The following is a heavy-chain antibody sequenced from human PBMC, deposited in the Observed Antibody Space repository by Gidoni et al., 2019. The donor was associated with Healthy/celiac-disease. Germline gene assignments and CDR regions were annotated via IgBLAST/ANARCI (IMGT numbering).Heavy chain of an antibody. CDR2: VYYSGST. CDR1: GGSIRSSSYD. D-gene: IGHD1-26*01. Sequence: QLQLQESGPGLVKPSETLSRTCTVPGGSIRSSSYDWGWIRQPPGKGLEWIGSVYYSGSTYYNPSLKSRVTISVDTSKNQFSLKLSSVTAADTAVYYCARLYSGSYYEFDYWGQGTLVTVSS. CDR3: ARLYSGSYYEFDY. V-gene: IGHV4-39*01. J-gene: IGHJ4*02.